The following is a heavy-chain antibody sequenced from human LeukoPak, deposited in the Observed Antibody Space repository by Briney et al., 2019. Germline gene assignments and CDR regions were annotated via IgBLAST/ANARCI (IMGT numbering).Heavy chain of an antibody. V-gene: IGHV3-48*04. CDR2: ISSSSSTI. CDR1: GFTFSSYS. D-gene: IGHD3-22*01. J-gene: IGHJ5*02. CDR3: ARDLSPLYYYDSSGSNWFDP. Sequence: GGSLRLSCAASGFTFSSYSMNWVRQAPGKGLEWVSYISSSSSTIYYADSVKGRFTISRDNAKNSLYLQMNSLRAEDTAVYYCARDLSPLYYYDSSGSNWFDPWGQGTLVTVSS.